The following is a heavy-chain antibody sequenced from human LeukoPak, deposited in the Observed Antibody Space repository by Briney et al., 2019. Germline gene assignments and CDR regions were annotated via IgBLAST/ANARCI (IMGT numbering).Heavy chain of an antibody. D-gene: IGHD1-26*01. CDR1: GFTFSSYN. Sequence: GGSLRLSCAASGFTFSSYNMNWVRQAPGKGLEGVSSITSDSRYMYYADSVKGRFTISRDNAKNSLYLQMNSLRAEDTALYFCARDPYSGSYGPYYYYYMDVWGKGTTVTISS. CDR2: ITSDSRYM. J-gene: IGHJ6*03. V-gene: IGHV3-21*01. CDR3: ARDPYSGSYGPYYYYYMDV.